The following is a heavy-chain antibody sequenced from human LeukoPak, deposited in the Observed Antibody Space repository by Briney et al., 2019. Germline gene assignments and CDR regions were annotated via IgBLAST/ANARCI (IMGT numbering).Heavy chain of an antibody. CDR1: GFSFSPYS. J-gene: IGHJ3*02. CDR2: IDSSSGTI. V-gene: IGHV3-48*01. CDR3: ARVRSSYYYESSGYYHYDAFDI. Sequence: GGSLRLSCAGSGFSFSPYSMNWLRQAPGKGLEWVSYIDSSSGTIYYADSVRGRFTISGDNAKNSLYLQTNSLRAEDTAVYYCARVRSSYYYESSGYYHYDAFDIWGQGTMVTVSS. D-gene: IGHD3-22*01.